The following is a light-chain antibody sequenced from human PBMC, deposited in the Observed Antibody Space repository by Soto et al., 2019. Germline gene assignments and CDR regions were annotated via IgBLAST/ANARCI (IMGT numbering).Light chain of an antibody. V-gene: IGLV1-51*01. Sequence: QSVLTQPPSMSAAPGQTVTISCSGSGSNIGNNYVSWYQQLPGTAPKLLIYDNDKRPSGIPDRFSGSKSGTSATLGITGLQTGDEADYYCGTWDSSLSAVVFGGGTKVTVL. CDR2: DND. J-gene: IGLJ2*01. CDR3: GTWDSSLSAVV. CDR1: GSNIGNNY.